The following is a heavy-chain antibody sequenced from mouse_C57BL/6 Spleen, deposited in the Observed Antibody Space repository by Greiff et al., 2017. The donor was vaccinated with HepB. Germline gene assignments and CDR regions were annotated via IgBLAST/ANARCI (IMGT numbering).Heavy chain of an antibody. D-gene: IGHD2-4*01. J-gene: IGHJ2*01. CDR1: GYTFTSYW. CDR2: IDPSDSET. V-gene: IGHV1-52*01. CDR3: ARWRIDDYPLFDY. Sequence: VQLQQPGAELVRPGSSVKLSCKASGYTFTSYWMHWVKQRPIQGLEWIGNIDPSDSETHYNQKFKDKATLTVDKSSSTAYMQLSSLTSEVSAVYYCARWRIDDYPLFDYWGQGTTLTVSS.